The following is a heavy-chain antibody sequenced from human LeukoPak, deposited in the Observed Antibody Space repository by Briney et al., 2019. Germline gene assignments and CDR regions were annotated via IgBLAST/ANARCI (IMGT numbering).Heavy chain of an antibody. CDR1: GYTFTSYG. D-gene: IGHD3-10*01. V-gene: IGHV1-18*01. CDR2: ISAYNGNT. CDR3: ARTPLWFGEFVNNWFDP. J-gene: IGHJ5*02. Sequence: ASVKVSCKASGYTFTSYGINWVRQAPGQGLEWMGWISAYNGNTNYAQKLQGRVTLTTDTSTSTAYMELRSLRSDDTAVYYCARTPLWFGEFVNNWFDPWGRGTLVTVSS.